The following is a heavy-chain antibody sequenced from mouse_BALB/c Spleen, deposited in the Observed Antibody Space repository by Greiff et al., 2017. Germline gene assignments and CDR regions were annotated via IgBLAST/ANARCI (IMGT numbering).Heavy chain of an antibody. CDR2: INPSSGYT. J-gene: IGHJ3*01. D-gene: IGHD3-2*01. CDR3: ARQTARATFFAY. Sequence: QVQLQQSAAELARPGASVKMSCKASGYTFTSYTMHWVKQRPGQGLEWIGYINPSSGYTEYNQKFKDKTTLTADKSSSTAYMQLSSLTSEDSAVYYCARQTARATFFAYWGQGTLVTVSA. CDR1: GYTFTSYT. V-gene: IGHV1-4*02.